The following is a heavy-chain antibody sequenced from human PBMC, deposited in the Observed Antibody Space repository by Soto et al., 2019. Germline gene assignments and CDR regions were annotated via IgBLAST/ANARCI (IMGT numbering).Heavy chain of an antibody. CDR2: INDSGST. Sequence: PETLSLTCAVHGGSFSGYIWTWIRQPPGKGLQWIGQINDSGSTYYNPSLKSRVIISMHTSNDQFSLELTSVTAADTAVYYCAGEYSRSSSSRNWFDPWGQGTLVTVS. J-gene: IGHJ5*02. CDR3: AGEYSRSSSSRNWFDP. CDR1: GGSFSGYI. V-gene: IGHV4-34*01. D-gene: IGHD6-6*01.